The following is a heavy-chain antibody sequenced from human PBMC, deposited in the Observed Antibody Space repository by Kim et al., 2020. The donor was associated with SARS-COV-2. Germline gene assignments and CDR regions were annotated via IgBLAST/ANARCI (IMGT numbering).Heavy chain of an antibody. J-gene: IGHJ5*02. D-gene: IGHD3-10*01. Sequence: SETLSLTCTVSGGSISSGSYYWSWIRQPAGKGLEWIGRIYTSGSTNYNPSLKSRVTISVDTSKNQFSLKLSSVTAADTAVYYCARVHGSGTSSWGQGTLVTVSS. CDR1: GGSISSGSYY. CDR2: IYTSGST. CDR3: ARVHGSGTSS. V-gene: IGHV4-61*02.